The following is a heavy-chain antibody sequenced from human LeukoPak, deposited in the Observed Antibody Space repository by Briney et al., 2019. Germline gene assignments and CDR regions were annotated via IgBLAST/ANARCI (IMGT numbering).Heavy chain of an antibody. J-gene: IGHJ4*02. D-gene: IGHD4-23*01. CDR1: GVTFSSDD. Sequence: QSGGCLRLSCAASGVTFSSDDMSWGRQAPGKGLEWVSSLTTDGGSTEYADSVQGRFTLSRDNSKNTLYLQMNSLRAEDTALYYCAKSLVRWAFDYWGQGTLVTVSS. V-gene: IGHV3-23*01. CDR2: LTTDGGST. CDR3: AKSLVRWAFDY.